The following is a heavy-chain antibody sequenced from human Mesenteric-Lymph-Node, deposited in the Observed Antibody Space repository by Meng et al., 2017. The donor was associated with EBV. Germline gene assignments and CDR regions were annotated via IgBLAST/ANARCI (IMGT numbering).Heavy chain of an antibody. V-gene: IGHV4-61*01. CDR3: ARENPARGNWFDP. D-gene: IGHD3-10*01. J-gene: IGHJ5*02. Sequence: QLQESVPGLVKPSETLSLTCTVSGGSVSSTSYYWIWIRQPPGKRLEWIGYVYYSGSTNYNPSLKSRVTISVDTSKNQFSLNLYSVTAADTAVYYCARENPARGNWFDPWGQGALVTVSS. CDR2: VYYSGST. CDR1: GGSVSSTSYY.